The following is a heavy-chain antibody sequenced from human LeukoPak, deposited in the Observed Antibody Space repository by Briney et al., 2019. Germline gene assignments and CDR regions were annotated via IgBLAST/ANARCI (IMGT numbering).Heavy chain of an antibody. Sequence: GGSLRLSCAASGFTFSSYSMNWVPQAPGKGLEWVSYISSSSSTIYYADSVKGRFTISRDNSKNTLYLQMNSLRADDTAVYYCARDRDSSNYYYFDFWGQGTLVTVSS. D-gene: IGHD6-13*01. CDR3: ARDRDSSNYYYFDF. CDR1: GFTFSSYS. J-gene: IGHJ4*02. V-gene: IGHV3-48*01. CDR2: ISSSSSTI.